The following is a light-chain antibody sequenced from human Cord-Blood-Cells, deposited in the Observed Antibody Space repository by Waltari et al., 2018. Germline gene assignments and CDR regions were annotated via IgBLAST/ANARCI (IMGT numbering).Light chain of an antibody. V-gene: IGLV2-11*01. Sequence: QSALTQPRSVSGSPGQSVTISCTGTSRDVGGYHYVSWYQQHPGKAPKLMIYDVSKRPSGVPDRFSGSKSGNTASLTISGLQAEDEADYYCCSYAGSYTLFGGGTKLTVL. CDR1: SRDVGGYHY. CDR2: DVS. J-gene: IGLJ2*01. CDR3: CSYAGSYTL.